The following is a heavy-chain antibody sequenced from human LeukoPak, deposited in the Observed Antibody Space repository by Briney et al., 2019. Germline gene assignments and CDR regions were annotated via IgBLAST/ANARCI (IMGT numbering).Heavy chain of an antibody. CDR1: GFTYSHYS. D-gene: IGHD4-11*01. CDR3: ARDTQRGFDYTNSLEY. CDR2: IWSDGTEK. V-gene: IGHV3-33*08. J-gene: IGHJ4*02. Sequence: GGSLRLSCVASGFTYSHYSMHWVRQAPGKGLEWVAVIWSDGTEKYYGDAVKGRFTISRDDSRKTVYLQMNRLRGEDTAVYYCARDTQRGFDYTNSLEYWGQGTLVTVSS.